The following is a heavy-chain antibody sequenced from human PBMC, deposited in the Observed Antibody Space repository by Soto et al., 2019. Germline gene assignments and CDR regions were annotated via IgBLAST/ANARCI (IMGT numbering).Heavy chain of an antibody. Sequence: QVQLQESGPGLVKPSQTLSLTCTVSGGSINSGGYYWIWIRQHPGKGLEWIGYIYYSGSTYYNPSLKSRVTISVHTSKNQFSLKLSSVTAADTAVYYCARGRGIVATINRSLLFDYWGQGTLVTVSS. J-gene: IGHJ4*02. CDR1: GGSINSGGYY. CDR2: IYYSGST. D-gene: IGHD5-12*01. CDR3: ARGRGIVATINRSLLFDY. V-gene: IGHV4-31*03.